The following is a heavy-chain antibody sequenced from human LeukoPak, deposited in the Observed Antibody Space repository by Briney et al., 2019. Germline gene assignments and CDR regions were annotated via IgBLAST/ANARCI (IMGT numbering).Heavy chain of an antibody. V-gene: IGHV3-11*01. Sequence: GGSLRLSCAASGFTFSDYYMSWIRQAPGKGLEWVSYISSSGSTIYYADSVKGRFTISRDNAKNSLYLQMNSLRAEDTAVYYCAGPIRGYSGYDSVDYYGMDVWGQGTTVTVSS. CDR3: AGPIRGYSGYDSVDYYGMDV. J-gene: IGHJ6*02. D-gene: IGHD5-12*01. CDR2: ISSSGSTI. CDR1: GFTFSDYY.